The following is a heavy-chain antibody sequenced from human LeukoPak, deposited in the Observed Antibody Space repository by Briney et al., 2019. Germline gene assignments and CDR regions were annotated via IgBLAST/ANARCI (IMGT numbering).Heavy chain of an antibody. CDR3: APGPRNGMVYAFDY. CDR1: GGTFSSYA. J-gene: IGHJ4*02. V-gene: IGHV1-69*13. CDR2: IIPIFGTA. D-gene: IGHD2-8*01. Sequence: SVKVSCKASGGTFSSYAISWVRQAPGQGLEWMGGIIPIFGTANYAQKFQGRVTITADESTSTAYMELSSLRSEDTAVYYCAPGPRNGMVYAFDYWGQGTLVTVSS.